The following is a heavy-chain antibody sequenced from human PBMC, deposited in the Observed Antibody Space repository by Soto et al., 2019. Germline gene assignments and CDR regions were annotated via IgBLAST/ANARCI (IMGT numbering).Heavy chain of an antibody. CDR1: RFTFSSYG. Sequence: QVQLVESGGGVVQPGKSLRLSCAASRFTFSSYGMHWVRQAPGKGLEWVAIIYYDGSDKYYADSVKGRFTISRDNSKXXXXXXXXXLRAEDTAVYYCARESGGSFDYWGQGTLVTVSS. J-gene: IGHJ4*02. CDR2: IYYDGSDK. V-gene: IGHV3-33*01. D-gene: IGHD1-26*01. CDR3: ARESGGSFDY.